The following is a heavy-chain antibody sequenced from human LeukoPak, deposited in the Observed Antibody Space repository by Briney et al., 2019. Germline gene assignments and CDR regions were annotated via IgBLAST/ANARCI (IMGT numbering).Heavy chain of an antibody. CDR2: IYYSGST. J-gene: IGHJ6*03. V-gene: IGHV4-59*01. D-gene: IGHD3-9*01. Sequence: SETLSLTCTVSGGSISSYYWSWIRQPPGKGLEWIGYIYYSGSTNYNPSLKSRVTISVDTSKNQFSLKLSSVTAADTAVYYCARGQLPYDILTGYSPPYMDVWGKGTTVSVSS. CDR3: ARGQLPYDILTGYSPPYMDV. CDR1: GGSISSYY.